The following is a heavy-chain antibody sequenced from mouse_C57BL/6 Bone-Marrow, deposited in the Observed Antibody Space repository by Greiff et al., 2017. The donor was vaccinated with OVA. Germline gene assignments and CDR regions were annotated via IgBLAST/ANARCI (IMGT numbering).Heavy chain of an antibody. J-gene: IGHJ3*01. V-gene: IGHV8-8*01. CDR2: IWWDEDK. Sequence: QVTLKVSGPGILQPSQTLSLTCSFSGFALSTFGMGVGWIRQPSGKGLEWLAHIWWDEDKYYNPALKSRLTIPKDTSNNQVFLKIANVDTADTATYYCARNFICYDFSAWFAYWGQGTLVTVSA. CDR3: ARNFICYDFSAWFAY. CDR1: GFALSTFGMG. D-gene: IGHD2-4*01.